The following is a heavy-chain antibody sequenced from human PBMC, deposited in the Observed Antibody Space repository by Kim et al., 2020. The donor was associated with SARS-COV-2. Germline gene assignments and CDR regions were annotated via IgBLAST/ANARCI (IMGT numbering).Heavy chain of an antibody. CDR1: GYTLIELS. D-gene: IGHD2-8*01. Sequence: ASVKVSCKVSGYTLIELSMHWVRQAPGKGLEWMGGFDPEDGETIYAQKFQGRVTMTEDTSTDTAYMELSSLRSEDTAGYYCATGSPKGPPKWWFDPWGQGTLVTVSS. V-gene: IGHV1-24*01. CDR3: ATGSPKGPPKWWFDP. J-gene: IGHJ5*02. CDR2: FDPEDGET.